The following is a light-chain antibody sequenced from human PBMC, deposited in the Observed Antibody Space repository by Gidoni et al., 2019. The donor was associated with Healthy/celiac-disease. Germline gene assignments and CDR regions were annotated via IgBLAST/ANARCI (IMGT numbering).Light chain of an antibody. J-gene: IGKJ1*01. CDR1: QSVLYSANNKNY. Sequence: DIVMTQSPDSLAVSLGERATINCKSSQSVLYSANNKNYLAWYQQKPGQPPKLLISWASTRESGVPDRFSGSGSGTDFTLTISSLQAEDVAVYYCQQYYSTPWTFGQGTKVELK. V-gene: IGKV4-1*01. CDR3: QQYYSTPWT. CDR2: WAS.